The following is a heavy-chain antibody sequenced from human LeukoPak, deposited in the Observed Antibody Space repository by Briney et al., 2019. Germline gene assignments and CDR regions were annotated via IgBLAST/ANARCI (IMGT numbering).Heavy chain of an antibody. CDR1: GGSISSYY. J-gene: IGHJ3*02. CDR3: ARSPSSGWYDGAFDI. Sequence: PSETLSLTCTVSGGSISSYYWSWIRQPAGKGLEWIGRIYTSGSTNYNPSLKSRVTISVDTSKNQFSLKLSSVTAADTAVYYCARSPSSGWYDGAFDIWGQGTMVTVSS. CDR2: IYTSGST. V-gene: IGHV4-4*07. D-gene: IGHD6-19*01.